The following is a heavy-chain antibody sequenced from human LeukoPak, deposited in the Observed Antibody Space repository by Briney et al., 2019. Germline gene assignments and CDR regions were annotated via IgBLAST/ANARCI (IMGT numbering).Heavy chain of an antibody. CDR2: ISGGGGTT. CDR3: AKTGGWNDQHHFDY. D-gene: IGHD1-1*01. CDR1: GFTFSSYG. Sequence: PGGSLRLSCAASGFTFSSYGMSWVRQAPGKGLEWVSAISGGGGTTYYADSVKGRFTISRDNSKNTLYLQMNSLRAEDTALYYCAKTGGWNDQHHFDYWGQGTLVTVSS. V-gene: IGHV3-23*01. J-gene: IGHJ4*02.